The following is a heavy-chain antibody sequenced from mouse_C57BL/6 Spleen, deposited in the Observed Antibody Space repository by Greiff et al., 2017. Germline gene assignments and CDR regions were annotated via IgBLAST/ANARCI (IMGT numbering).Heavy chain of an antibody. D-gene: IGHD1-1*01. Sequence: VQLQQSDAELVKPGASVKISCKVSGYTFTDHTIHWMKQRPEQGLEWIGYIYPRDGSTKYNEKFKGKATLTADKSSSTAYMQLSSLTSEDSAVYFCAREDYGSSYEGYFDYWGQGTTLTVSS. J-gene: IGHJ2*01. CDR1: GYTFTDHT. V-gene: IGHV1-78*01. CDR3: AREDYGSSYEGYFDY. CDR2: IYPRDGST.